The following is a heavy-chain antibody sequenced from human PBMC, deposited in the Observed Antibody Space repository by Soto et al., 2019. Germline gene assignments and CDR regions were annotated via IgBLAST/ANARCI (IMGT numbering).Heavy chain of an antibody. CDR1: GFTFSSYG. V-gene: IGHV3-33*01. CDR2: IWYDGSNK. J-gene: IGHJ6*02. Sequence: ESGGGVVPPGRSLRLSCAASGFTFSSYGMHWVRQAPGKGLEWVAVIWYDGSNKYYADSVKGRFTISRDNSKNTLYLQMNSLRAEDTAVYYCARDHQEVVVAATPFSYYGMDVWGQGTTVTVSS. CDR3: ARDHQEVVVAATPFSYYGMDV. D-gene: IGHD2-15*01.